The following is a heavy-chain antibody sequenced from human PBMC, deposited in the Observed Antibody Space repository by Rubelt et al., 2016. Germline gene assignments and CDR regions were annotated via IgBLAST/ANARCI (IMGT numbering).Heavy chain of an antibody. D-gene: IGHD3-10*01. CDR2: IYYSGST. CDR1: GGSISSYY. J-gene: IGHJ4*02. V-gene: IGHV4-59*01. Sequence: VQLQESGPGLVKPSETLSLTCTVSGGSISSYYWSWIRQPPGKGLEWIGYIYYSGSTNYNPSLKSRVTISVDTSKNQFSLKLSSVTAADTAVYYCARIPYGSGSYYNQYYFDYWGQGTLVTVSS. CDR3: ARIPYGSGSYYNQYYFDY.